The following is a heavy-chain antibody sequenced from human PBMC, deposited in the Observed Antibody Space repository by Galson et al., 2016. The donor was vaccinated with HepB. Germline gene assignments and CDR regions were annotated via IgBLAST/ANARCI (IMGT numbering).Heavy chain of an antibody. V-gene: IGHV1-69*02. CDR3: AGGTLGVSGLDV. J-gene: IGHJ6*02. D-gene: IGHD3-10*01. Sequence: SVKVSCKASGGTFSSYTFSWVRKAPGQGLEWMGRIIPMINLATYAQRFQGRVTITADKTTTTAYMELKSLTSEDTAVYYCAGGTLGVSGLDVWGQGTTVTVS. CDR1: GGTFSSYT. CDR2: IIPMINLA.